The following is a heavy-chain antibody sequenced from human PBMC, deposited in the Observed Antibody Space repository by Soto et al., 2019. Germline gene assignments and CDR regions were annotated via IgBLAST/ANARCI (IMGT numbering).Heavy chain of an antibody. CDR1: GFTFSSYA. J-gene: IGHJ6*02. CDR3: ARGSGYCSGGSCRGGMDV. Sequence: EVQLLESGGGLVQPGGSLRLSCAASGFTFSSYAMSWVRQAPGKGLEWVSSISSSSSYIYYADSVKGRFTISRDNAKNSLYLQMNSLRAEDTAVYYCARGSGYCSGGSCRGGMDVWGQGTTVTVSS. CDR2: ISSSSSYI. V-gene: IGHV3-21*01. D-gene: IGHD2-15*01.